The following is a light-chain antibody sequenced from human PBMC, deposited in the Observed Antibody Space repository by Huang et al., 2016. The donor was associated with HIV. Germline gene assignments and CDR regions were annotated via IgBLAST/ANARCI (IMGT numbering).Light chain of an antibody. CDR1: QSLLHSDGKTY. CDR2: EVS. CDR3: MQGKHFPRT. J-gene: IGKJ1*01. V-gene: IGKV2-29*02. Sequence: DIVMIQTPLPLSVTPGQPASISCKSSQSLLHSDGKTYLYWYLQKAGQSPHLLIYEVSSRLSGVPDRFSGSGSGTDFTLKISRVEAEDVGVYYCMQGKHFPRTFGQGTKVEIK.